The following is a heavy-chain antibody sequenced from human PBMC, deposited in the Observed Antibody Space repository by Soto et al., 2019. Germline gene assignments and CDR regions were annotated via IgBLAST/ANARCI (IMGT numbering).Heavy chain of an antibody. CDR3: ARDQPMVRGVIITQPPYYYYYGMDV. CDR1: GGSISSGGYS. CDR2: IYYSGST. V-gene: IGHV4-61*08. D-gene: IGHD3-10*01. J-gene: IGHJ6*02. Sequence: SETLSLTCAVSGGSISSGGYSWSWIRQPPGKGLEWIGYIYYSGSTNYNPSLKSRVTISVDTSKNQFSLKLSSVTAADTAVYYCARDQPMVRGVIITQPPYYYYYGMDVWGQGTTVTVSS.